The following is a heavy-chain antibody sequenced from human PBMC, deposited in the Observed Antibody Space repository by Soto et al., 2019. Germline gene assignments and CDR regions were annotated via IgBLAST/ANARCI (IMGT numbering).Heavy chain of an antibody. CDR3: ARDGYCVSTTCYFLPDV. Sequence: PGGSVGLSFSASVYPFSSDGLNGARQTPGKGLEWVAYISSSSSTIYYADSVKGRFTISRYNATNSLDLQMISARDEDTAVYYCARDGYCVSTTCYFLPDVWGQGTTVTVSS. V-gene: IGHV3-48*02. CDR1: VYPFSSDG. D-gene: IGHD2-2*03. J-gene: IGHJ6*02. CDR2: ISSSSSTI.